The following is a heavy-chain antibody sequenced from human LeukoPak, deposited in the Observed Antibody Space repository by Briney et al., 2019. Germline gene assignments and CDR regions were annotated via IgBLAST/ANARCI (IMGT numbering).Heavy chain of an antibody. J-gene: IGHJ4*02. V-gene: IGHV3-21*01. Sequence: GGSLRLSCAAYGFTFSNHGMDWVRQAPGKGLEWVSSISSSSSYIYYADSVKGRFTISRDNAKNSLYLQMNSLRAEDTAVYYCAGGIAAAGNYDYWGQGTLVTVSS. CDR2: ISSSSSYI. CDR1: GFTFSNHG. CDR3: AGGIAAAGNYDY. D-gene: IGHD6-13*01.